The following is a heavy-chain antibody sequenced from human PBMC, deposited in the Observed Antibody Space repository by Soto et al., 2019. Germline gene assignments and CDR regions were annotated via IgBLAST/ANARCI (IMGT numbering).Heavy chain of an antibody. V-gene: IGHV3-21*01. CDR2: ISSSSSYI. D-gene: IGHD3-9*01. CDR3: ARGGDILTGYYTYYFDY. J-gene: IGHJ4*02. Sequence: GGSLRLSCAASGFTFSSYSMNWVRQAPGKGLEWVSSISSSSSYIYYADSVKGRFTISRDNAKNSLYLQMNSLRAEDTAVYYCARGGDILTGYYTYYFDYWGQGTLVTVSS. CDR1: GFTFSSYS.